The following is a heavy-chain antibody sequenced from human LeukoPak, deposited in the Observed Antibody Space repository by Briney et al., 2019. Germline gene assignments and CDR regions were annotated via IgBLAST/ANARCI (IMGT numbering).Heavy chain of an antibody. J-gene: IGHJ4*02. CDR2: ISPYNGNT. Sequence: ASVKVSCKTSGYTFTHYVISWARQAPGQGLEWMGRISPYNGNTKYAQKLQGRVTITADKPTNTAYMELSSLRSEDTAVYYCASGRTDIVVVPATLRNYYFDYWGQGTLVTVSS. CDR3: ASGRTDIVVVPATLRNYYFDY. D-gene: IGHD2-2*01. CDR1: GYTFTHYV. V-gene: IGHV1-18*01.